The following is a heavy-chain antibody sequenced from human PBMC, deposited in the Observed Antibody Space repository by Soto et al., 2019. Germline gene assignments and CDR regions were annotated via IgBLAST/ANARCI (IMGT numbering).Heavy chain of an antibody. Sequence: EVQLVESGGGLVQPGGSLKLSCAASGFTFSDSAMHWVRQASGKGLEWVGRIRNKTNKYATTYIASVKGRFSISRDDSKNTVYLQMDSLKIDDTAVSFCTSRRDWTAVDPLDYWGLGTLVTVS. CDR3: TSRRDWTAVDPLDY. CDR2: IRNKTNKYAT. D-gene: IGHD5-18*01. J-gene: IGHJ4*02. CDR1: GFTFSDSA. V-gene: IGHV3-73*02.